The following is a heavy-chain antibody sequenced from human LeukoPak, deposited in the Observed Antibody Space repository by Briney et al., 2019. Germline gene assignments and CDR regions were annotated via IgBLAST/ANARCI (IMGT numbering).Heavy chain of an antibody. CDR1: GYTLTELS. Sequence: ASVKVSCKVSGYTLTELSMHWVRQAPGKGLEWMGGFDPEDGETIYAQKFQGRVTMTEGTSTDTAYMELTSLRSEDTAVYYCATYLAAARPMGLWGQGTLVTVSS. CDR2: FDPEDGET. V-gene: IGHV1-24*01. J-gene: IGHJ4*02. CDR3: ATYLAAARPMGL. D-gene: IGHD6-13*01.